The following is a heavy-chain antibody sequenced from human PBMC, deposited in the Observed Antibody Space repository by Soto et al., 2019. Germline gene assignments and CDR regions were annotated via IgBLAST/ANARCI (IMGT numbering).Heavy chain of an antibody. J-gene: IGHJ4*02. V-gene: IGHV3-48*02. D-gene: IGHD2-15*01. CDR1: GFTFSDYP. CDR2: IRTISSAT. Sequence: GSLRLSCAASGFTFSDYPMNWVRQAPGKGLEWVSSIRTISSATYFADSVRGRFTISRDNARNSLYLQMTSLRDEDTAVYYCARETPSFDSWGQGTLVTVSS. CDR3: ARETPSFDS.